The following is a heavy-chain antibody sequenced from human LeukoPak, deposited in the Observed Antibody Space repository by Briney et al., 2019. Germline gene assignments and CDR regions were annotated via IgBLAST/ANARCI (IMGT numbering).Heavy chain of an antibody. Sequence: ASVKVSCKASGYTFTSYDINWVRQATGQGLEWMGWMNPNSGNTGYAQKFQGRVTMTGNTSISTAYMELSSLRSEDTAVYYCARGLQGTYYYDSSGYTYYFDYWGQGTLVTVSS. CDR3: ARGLQGTYYYDSSGYTYYFDY. J-gene: IGHJ4*02. V-gene: IGHV1-8*01. CDR2: MNPNSGNT. D-gene: IGHD3-22*01. CDR1: GYTFTSYD.